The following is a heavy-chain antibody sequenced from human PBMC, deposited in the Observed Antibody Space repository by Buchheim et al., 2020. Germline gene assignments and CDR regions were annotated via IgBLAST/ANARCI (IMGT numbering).Heavy chain of an antibody. CDR2: INPGSEKT. CDR1: GYIFTSFT. Sequence: VELVQSGTAVKKPGTSVKLSCKGSGYIFTSFTMHWVRQAPGQGLEWMGWINPGSEKTKYSQKFHDRITITRDIAADTAYMELSGLRAEDTAVYFCARGWFGDYWSQGTL. CDR3: ARGWFGDY. J-gene: IGHJ4*02. D-gene: IGHD3-10*01. V-gene: IGHV1-3*01.